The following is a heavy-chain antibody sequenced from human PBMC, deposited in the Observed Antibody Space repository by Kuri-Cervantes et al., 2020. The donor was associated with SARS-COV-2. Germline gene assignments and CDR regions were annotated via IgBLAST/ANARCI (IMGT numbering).Heavy chain of an antibody. Sequence: GSLRLSCTVSGGSISSSSYYGGWSRQPPGKGLECVGSIYYSGSTYYKPSLKSRATISVDTSKNQFSLKVTSVTAADTAVYYCASDLREDAFDFWGQGTMVTVSS. CDR3: ASDLREDAFDF. J-gene: IGHJ3*01. CDR1: GGSISSSSYY. CDR2: IYYSGST. V-gene: IGHV4-39*07.